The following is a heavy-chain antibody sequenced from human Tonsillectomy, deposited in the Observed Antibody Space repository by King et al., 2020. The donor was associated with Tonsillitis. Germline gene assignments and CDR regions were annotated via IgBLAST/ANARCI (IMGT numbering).Heavy chain of an antibody. V-gene: IGHV1-8*01. CDR1: GYTFTSYD. D-gene: IGHD3-3*01. J-gene: IGHJ6*03. CDR2: MNPNSGNT. CDR3: AGSSVVRFLGWSPRYYMDV. Sequence: VQLVESGAEVKKPGASVKVSCKASGYTFTSYDINWVRQATGQGLEWMGWMNPNSGNTGYAQKFQGRVTMTRNTSISTAYMELSSLRSEDTAVYYCAGSSVVRFLGWSPRYYMDVWGKGTTVTVSS.